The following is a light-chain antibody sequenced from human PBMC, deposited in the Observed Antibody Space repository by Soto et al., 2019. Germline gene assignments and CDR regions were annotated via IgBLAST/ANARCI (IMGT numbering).Light chain of an antibody. CDR1: QGISTY. CDR3: QQLNNYPRT. J-gene: IGKJ3*01. CDR2: AAS. V-gene: IGKV1-9*01. Sequence: IQLTQSPSSLSASVGDRVTISCRASQGISTYLAWYQQKLGKAPKLLIYAASTLQSGVPSRFSGSVSGTDFTLTINSLQPEDFATYYCQQLNNYPRTFGPGTKVDIK.